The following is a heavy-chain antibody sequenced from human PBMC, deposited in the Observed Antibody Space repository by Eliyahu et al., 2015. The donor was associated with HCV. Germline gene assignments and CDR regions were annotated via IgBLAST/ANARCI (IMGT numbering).Heavy chain of an antibody. Sequence: EVQLVQSGTEVKKPGESLKIXCXGSAYKFGNYWXGWVRQXSGKGLEXMGIIYPGDSDXRYSPSFQGQVTISVDKSISTSYLQWSSLKASDTATYYCARRYYDSGTYGVDAFDIWGQGTMITVSS. J-gene: IGHJ3*02. CDR2: IYPGDSDX. V-gene: IGHV5-51*03. CDR3: ARRYYDSGTYGVDAFDI. D-gene: IGHD3-10*01. CDR1: AYKFGNYW.